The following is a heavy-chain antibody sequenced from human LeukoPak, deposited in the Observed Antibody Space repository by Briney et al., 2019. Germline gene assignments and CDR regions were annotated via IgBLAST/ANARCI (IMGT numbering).Heavy chain of an antibody. Sequence: GGSLRLSCVASGFTFDTYSMNWIRQAPGKGLEWTSYITDDSKTMYYADSVKGRFTISRDNAKNALYLRMNSLRGEDSAVYYCARGASEYYYDSSGSELGYGGQGTLVTVSS. CDR1: GFTFDTYS. CDR2: ITDDSKTM. V-gene: IGHV3-48*04. D-gene: IGHD3-22*01. J-gene: IGHJ4*02. CDR3: ARGASEYYYDSSGSELGY.